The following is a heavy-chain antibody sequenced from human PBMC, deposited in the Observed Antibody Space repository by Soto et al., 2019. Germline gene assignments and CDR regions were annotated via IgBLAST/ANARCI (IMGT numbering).Heavy chain of an antibody. J-gene: IGHJ4*02. CDR2: ISSSSSYT. CDR1: GFTFSDYY. V-gene: IGHV3-11*03. CDR3: AYAGDYDLLSFDR. Sequence: GSLRLSCAASGFTFSDYYMSWIRQAPVKVLEWVSYISSSSSYTNYADSVKGRFTVSKDTSTNRVVLTITNMIPEDTGTYFCAYAGDYDLLSFDRWGPGTLVTVS. D-gene: IGHD4-17*01.